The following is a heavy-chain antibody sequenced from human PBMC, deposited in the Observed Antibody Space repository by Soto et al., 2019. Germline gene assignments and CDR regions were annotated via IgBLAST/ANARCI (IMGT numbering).Heavy chain of an antibody. D-gene: IGHD6-13*01. CDR3: ARVVSSSWLPYFDY. V-gene: IGHV4-39*02. Sequence: SETLSLTCSVSGDSISSGRFHWGWIRQPPGKGLEFIATVHYSGNTHYDPSLRSRVTIFVDTSKSHFSLRLSSVTAADTAVYYCARVVSSSWLPYFDYWGQGTLVTVSS. J-gene: IGHJ4*02. CDR2: VHYSGNT. CDR1: GDSISSGRFH.